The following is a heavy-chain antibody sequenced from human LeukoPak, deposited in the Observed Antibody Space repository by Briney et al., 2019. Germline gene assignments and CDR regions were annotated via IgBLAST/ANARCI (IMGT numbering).Heavy chain of an antibody. Sequence: AGSLRLSCAASGFTFSSYAMSWVRQAPGKGREWVLAISSSGGSTDYADPGKGRFTSSTANTKNTLYLQMNSLRAEDTAVYYCAKDGYSSAAPFDYWGQGTLVTVSS. CDR1: GFTFSSYA. D-gene: IGHD6-25*01. CDR3: AKDGYSSAAPFDY. J-gene: IGHJ4*02. V-gene: IGHV3-23*01. CDR2: ISSSGGST.